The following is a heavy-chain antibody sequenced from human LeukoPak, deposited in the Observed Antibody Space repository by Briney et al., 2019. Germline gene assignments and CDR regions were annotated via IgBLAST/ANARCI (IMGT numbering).Heavy chain of an antibody. CDR3: ARAGYCSGGNCYSSYYEY. CDR2: SNGDGSST. D-gene: IGHD2-15*01. Sequence: GGSLRVSCAASGFTFSSYWMHWVRQAPGKGLLWVSRSNGDGSSTAYADSVKGRFTISRDNAKNTLYLQMNSLRAEDAALYYCARAGYCSGGNCYSSYYEYWGQGTLVTVSS. CDR1: GFTFSSYW. J-gene: IGHJ4*02. V-gene: IGHV3-74*01.